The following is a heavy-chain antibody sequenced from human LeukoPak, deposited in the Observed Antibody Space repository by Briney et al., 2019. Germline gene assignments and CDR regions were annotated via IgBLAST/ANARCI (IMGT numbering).Heavy chain of an antibody. D-gene: IGHD3-10*01. CDR3: AREGYYGSGSPPSLYFDY. CDR1: GFTFSCCA. CDR2: TSSDLNVK. J-gene: IGHJ4*02. V-gene: IGHV3-30-3*01. Sequence: GRSLRLSCAASGFTFSCCAIHWVRQAPGKGLEWVAVTSSDLNVKLYADSVKGRFTISRDNSRSTLYLQMNSLRPEDTAIYYCAREGYYGSGSPPSLYFDYWGQGTLVTVSS.